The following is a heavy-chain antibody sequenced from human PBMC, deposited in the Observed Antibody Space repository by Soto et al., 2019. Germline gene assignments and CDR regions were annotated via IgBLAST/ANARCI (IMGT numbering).Heavy chain of an antibody. D-gene: IGHD4-4*01. Sequence: PGGSLRLSCAASGFTFSNYWTSWVRQAPGKGLEWVANIKQDGSEKYYVDSVEGRFTISRDNAENSLYLQMNSLRAEDTAVYYCARGDRAYIYPAYWGQGTLVTVYS. V-gene: IGHV3-7*01. CDR3: ARGDRAYIYPAY. CDR1: GFTFSNYW. J-gene: IGHJ4*02. CDR2: IKQDGSEK.